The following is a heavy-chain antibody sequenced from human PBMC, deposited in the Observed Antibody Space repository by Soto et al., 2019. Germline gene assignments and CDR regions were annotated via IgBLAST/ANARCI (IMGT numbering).Heavy chain of an antibody. Sequence: EVQLLESGGGLVQPGGSLRLSCAVSEFTFGNYALSWVRQAPGKGLEWVSVISGGGDATYYPDSVKGRFTTSRDNSKNTVYLQMNSLRAEDTAVYYCAKKSLGSIIWPALYYFDYWGQGTLVTVSS. CDR3: AKKSLGSIIWPALYYFDY. CDR1: EFTFGNYA. D-gene: IGHD7-27*01. CDR2: ISGGGDAT. J-gene: IGHJ4*02. V-gene: IGHV3-23*01.